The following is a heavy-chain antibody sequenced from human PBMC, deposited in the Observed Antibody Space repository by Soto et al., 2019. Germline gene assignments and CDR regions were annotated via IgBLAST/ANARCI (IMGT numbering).Heavy chain of an antibody. Sequence: SGPTLVNPTQTLTLTCTFSGISLSTSGMCVSWIRQPPGKALEWLARIDWDDDKYYSTSLKTRLTISKDTSKNQVVLTMTNMDPVDTATYYCARIRGIAAALDVWGQGTTVTVSS. D-gene: IGHD6-13*01. CDR3: ARIRGIAAALDV. J-gene: IGHJ6*02. CDR2: IDWDDDK. V-gene: IGHV2-70*11. CDR1: GISLSTSGMC.